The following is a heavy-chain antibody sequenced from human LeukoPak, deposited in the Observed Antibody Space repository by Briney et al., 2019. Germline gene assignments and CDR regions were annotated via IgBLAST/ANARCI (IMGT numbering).Heavy chain of an antibody. Sequence: PGGSLRLSCVASGFPLGDYDITWVRQTPGKGLEYVSSIGSGGYTFYAGSVRGRFSISRDISQNTVFLQMNSLRAEDTAIYFCAKKLPGASFYFDFWGQGTRVSGSS. CDR1: GFPLGDYD. V-gene: IGHV3-23*01. CDR3: AKKLPGASFYFDF. D-gene: IGHD7-27*01. J-gene: IGHJ4*01. CDR2: IGSGGYT.